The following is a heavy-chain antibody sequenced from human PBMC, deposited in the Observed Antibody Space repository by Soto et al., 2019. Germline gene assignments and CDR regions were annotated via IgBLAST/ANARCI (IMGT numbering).Heavy chain of an antibody. V-gene: IGHV4-34*01. CDR1: GGSFSGYY. CDR2: INHSGST. Sequence: KPSETLSLTCAVYGGSFSGYYWSWIRQPPGKGLEWIGEINHSGSTNYNPSLKSRVTISVDTSKNQFSLKLSSVTAADTAVYYCARGEQQLVMREGYYYYYGMDVWGQGTTVTVSS. CDR3: ARGEQQLVMREGYYYYYGMDV. J-gene: IGHJ6*02. D-gene: IGHD6-13*01.